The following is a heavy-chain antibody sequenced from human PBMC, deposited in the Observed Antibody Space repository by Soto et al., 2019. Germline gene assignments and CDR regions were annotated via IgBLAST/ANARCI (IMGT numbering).Heavy chain of an antibody. CDR2: ISYDGSNK. Sequence: GGSLRLSCAASGFTFSSYGMHWVRQAPGKGLEWVAVISYDGSNKYYADSVKGRFTISRDNSKNTLYLQMNSLRAEDTAVYYWAKIRQVYGVHYYYYGMDVWGQGTTVTVSS. D-gene: IGHD4-17*01. V-gene: IGHV3-30*18. J-gene: IGHJ6*02. CDR3: AKIRQVYGVHYYYYGMDV. CDR1: GFTFSSYG.